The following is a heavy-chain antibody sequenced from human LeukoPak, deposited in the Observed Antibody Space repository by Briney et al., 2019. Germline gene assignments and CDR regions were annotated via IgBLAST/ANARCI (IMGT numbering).Heavy chain of an antibody. CDR3: ARVWLAAALFALGDAFGI. Sequence: GASVKVSCKASGYTFTSYDINWVRQATGQGLEWMGWMNPNSGNTGYAQKFQGRVTMTRNTSISTAYMELSSLRSEDTAVYYCARVWLAAALFALGDAFGIWGQGTMVTVSS. D-gene: IGHD6-13*01. CDR1: GYTFTSYD. CDR2: MNPNSGNT. V-gene: IGHV1-8*01. J-gene: IGHJ3*02.